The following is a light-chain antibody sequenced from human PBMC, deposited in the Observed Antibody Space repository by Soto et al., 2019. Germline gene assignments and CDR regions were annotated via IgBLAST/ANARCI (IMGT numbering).Light chain of an antibody. V-gene: IGLV2-14*01. CDR2: QVT. CDR3: TAFSSSTSLYV. CDR1: TRDIAGYNY. J-gene: IGLJ1*01. Sequence: QSALTQPASVSGSLGQSSTISCTGTTRDIAGYNYISWYQQLPGKAPKLMIYQVTIRPSGISNRFSGSKSGNTAPLTISGLQAEDESEYYCTAFSSSTSLYVFGTGTTVTVL.